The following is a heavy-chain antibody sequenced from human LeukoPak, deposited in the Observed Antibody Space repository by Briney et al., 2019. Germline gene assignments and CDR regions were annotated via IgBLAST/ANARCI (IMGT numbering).Heavy chain of an antibody. J-gene: IGHJ4*02. CDR1: GGSISSSSYY. Sequence: SETLSLTCTVSGGSISSSSYYWGWIRHPPGKGLEWIGSIYYSGSTYYNPSLKSRVTISVDKYKNQFSLKLSSVTAADTAVYYCARQGDPGLDYWGQGTMVTVSS. CDR3: ARQGDPGLDY. D-gene: IGHD2-21*02. V-gene: IGHV4-39*01. CDR2: IYYSGST.